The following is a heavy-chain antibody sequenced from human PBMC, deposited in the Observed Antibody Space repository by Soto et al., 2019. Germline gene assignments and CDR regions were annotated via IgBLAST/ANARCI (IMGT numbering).Heavy chain of an antibody. CDR2: INHSGST. J-gene: IGHJ5*02. Sequence: SYTMSLTCAVYGGSFSGYYWSWIPQPPGKGLEWIGEINHSGSTNYNPSLKSRVTISIDTYKNKFSLRLDSVTAADTAFYYCGIVRTSGPVLSWGK. CDR3: GIVRTSGPVLS. D-gene: IGHD6-25*01. V-gene: IGHV4-34*06. CDR1: GGSFSGYY.